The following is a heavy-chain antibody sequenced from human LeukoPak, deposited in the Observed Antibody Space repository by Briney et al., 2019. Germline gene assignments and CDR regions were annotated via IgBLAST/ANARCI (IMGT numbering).Heavy chain of an antibody. CDR2: IYVTGT. V-gene: IGHV4-59*08. Sequence: SETLSLTCTVSGGSIGTYYWSWIRQSPGKGLEWIGYIYVTGTTYNPYLQSRVTISVDRSRNQFFLKMSSVTAADTAVYYCARHIGGGIEDMDVWGKGTKVIVSS. D-gene: IGHD3-16*02. CDR3: ARHIGGGIEDMDV. CDR1: GGSIGTYY. J-gene: IGHJ6*03.